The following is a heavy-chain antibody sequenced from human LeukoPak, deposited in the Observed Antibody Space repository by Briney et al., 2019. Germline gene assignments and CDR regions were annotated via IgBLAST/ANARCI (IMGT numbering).Heavy chain of an antibody. Sequence: SETLSLTCTVSGDSISRGTYYWGWLRQPPGKELEWIGSIYSSGRTFYNPSLKSRVTISVGMPNNQFSLKMSSVTAADTAVYYCARTGDGYNYYNYYYMDVWGKGTTVTVTS. CDR3: ARTGDGYNYYNYYYMDV. D-gene: IGHD5-24*01. J-gene: IGHJ6*03. CDR1: GDSISRGTYY. V-gene: IGHV4-39*07. CDR2: IYSSGRT.